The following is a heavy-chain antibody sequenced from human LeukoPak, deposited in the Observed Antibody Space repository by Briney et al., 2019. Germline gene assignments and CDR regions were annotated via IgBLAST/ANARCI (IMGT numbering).Heavy chain of an antibody. CDR1: GGSINRSSYY. J-gene: IGHJ4*02. CDR2: IHYSGNT. V-gene: IGHV4-39*01. Sequence: PSETLSLTCTVSGGSINRSSYYWGWIRQPPGKRLEWIGSIHYSGNTNYNPSLKSRVTISVDTSKNQFSLRLSSVTAADTAVYYCATFNYWGQGTLVTVSS. CDR3: ATFNY. D-gene: IGHD3-16*01.